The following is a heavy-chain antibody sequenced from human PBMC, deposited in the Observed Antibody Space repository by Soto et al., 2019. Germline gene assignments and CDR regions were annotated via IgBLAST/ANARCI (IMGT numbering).Heavy chain of an antibody. J-gene: IGHJ2*01. Sequence: EVQLLESGGGLVQPGGSLRLSCAASGFTFSSYAMNWVHQAPGKGLEWVSVISGSGGSTYYADAVKDRFTISRDNSKNTLYLQMNSLRAEDTAVYYCAKRTVGWYFDLWGRGTLVTVSS. CDR2: ISGSGGST. CDR1: GFTFSSYA. V-gene: IGHV3-23*01. D-gene: IGHD4-17*01. CDR3: AKRTVGWYFDL.